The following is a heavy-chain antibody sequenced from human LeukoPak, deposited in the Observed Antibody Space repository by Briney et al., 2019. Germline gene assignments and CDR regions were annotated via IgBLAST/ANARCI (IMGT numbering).Heavy chain of an antibody. CDR1: GFTFSSYG. J-gene: IGHJ6*03. D-gene: IGHD3-22*01. V-gene: IGHV3-33*06. CDR3: AKSEDSHYMDV. CDR2: IWYDGSNK. Sequence: GGSLRLSCAASGFTFSSYGMHWVRQAPGKGLEWVAVIWYDGSNKYYADSVKGRFTISRDNSKNTLYLQMNSLRAEDTAVYYCAKSEDSHYMDVWGKGTTVTVSS.